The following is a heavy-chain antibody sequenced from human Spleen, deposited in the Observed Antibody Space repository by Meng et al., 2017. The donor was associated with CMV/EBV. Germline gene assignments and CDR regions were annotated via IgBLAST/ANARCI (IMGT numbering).Heavy chain of an antibody. V-gene: IGHV4-59*01. D-gene: IGHD3-3*01. CDR1: GGSITTNY. Sequence: GSLRLSCNVSGGSITTNYWSWIRQPPGKGLEWIGYIYYRGSTNYNSSLKSRVTISVDTSKNQFSLKLSSVTAADTAVYYCARGGTVDYYDFWSGPDYWGQGTLVTVSS. CDR2: IYYRGST. J-gene: IGHJ4*02. CDR3: ARGGTVDYYDFWSGPDY.